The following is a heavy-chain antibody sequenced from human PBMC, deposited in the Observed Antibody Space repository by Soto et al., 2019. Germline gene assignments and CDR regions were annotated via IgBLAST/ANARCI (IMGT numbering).Heavy chain of an antibody. CDR1: GFSLTTRDVG. D-gene: IGHD2-21*02. CDR2: IYWDDDE. V-gene: IGHV2-5*02. CDR3: VRASGGGNSAYFDY. J-gene: IGHJ4*02. Sequence: QITLEESGPTLVMPTQTLPLTCAFSGFSLTTRDVGVGWIRQPPGKALEWLALIYWDDDERYSPSLKSRLTITKDTSKNQVVLTMTNMDPVDTATYYCVRASGGGNSAYFDYWGQGTLVTVSS.